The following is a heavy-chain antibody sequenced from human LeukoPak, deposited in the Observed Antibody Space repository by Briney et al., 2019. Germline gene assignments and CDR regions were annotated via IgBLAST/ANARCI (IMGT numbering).Heavy chain of an antibody. V-gene: IGHV4-30-4*07. D-gene: IGHD6-13*01. J-gene: IGHJ4*02. Sequence: SETLSLTCAVSGGSISSGGYSWSWIRQPPGKGLEWIGYIYYSGSTNYNPSLKSRVTMSVDTSKNQFSLKLSSVTAADTAVYYCAGYSSSWYRIDYWGQGTLVTVSS. CDR1: GGSISSGGYS. CDR2: IYYSGST. CDR3: AGYSSSWYRIDY.